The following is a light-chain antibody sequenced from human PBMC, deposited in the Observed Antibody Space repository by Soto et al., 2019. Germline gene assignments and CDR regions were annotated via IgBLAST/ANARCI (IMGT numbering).Light chain of an antibody. CDR3: LQDYDYLWT. CDR2: DAS. Sequence: IQMTQSPSSLSASVGDRVTITCRASLPIRSDLGWYQQKPGRAPKLLIYDASSLQGGVPSRFSGSGSGTDFTLTISSLQPEDFATYYCLQDYDYLWTFGQGTKVDIK. V-gene: IGKV1-6*01. CDR1: LPIRSD. J-gene: IGKJ1*01.